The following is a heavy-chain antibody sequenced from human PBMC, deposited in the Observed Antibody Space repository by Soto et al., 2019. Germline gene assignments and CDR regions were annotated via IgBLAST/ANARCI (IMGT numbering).Heavy chain of an antibody. CDR3: AKDMSGSSLFDY. J-gene: IGHJ4*02. D-gene: IGHD6-6*01. V-gene: IGHV3-9*01. Sequence: EVQLVESGGGLVQFGRSLRLSCAASGFTFDDYAMHWVRQGPGKGLEWVAGISWNSGNMGYADSVKGRFTIPRDNAKNSLYLQMNSLRAEDTALYYCAKDMSGSSLFDYWGQGTLVTVSS. CDR2: ISWNSGNM. CDR1: GFTFDDYA.